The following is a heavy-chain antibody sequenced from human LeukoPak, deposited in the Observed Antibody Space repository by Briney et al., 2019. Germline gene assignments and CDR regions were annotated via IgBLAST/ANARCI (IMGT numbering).Heavy chain of an antibody. CDR2: ISGSGGTT. D-gene: IGHD6-13*01. CDR3: AKSRRSAADDAFDS. V-gene: IGHV3-23*01. Sequence: GGSLRHSCAASGFIFGTYAVTWVRQAPGKGLEWVSAISGSGGTTNYADSVKGRFTISRDNSKNTLFLQMNSLRAEDTAVYFCAKSRRSAADDAFDSWGQGTMVT. J-gene: IGHJ3*01. CDR1: GFIFGTYA.